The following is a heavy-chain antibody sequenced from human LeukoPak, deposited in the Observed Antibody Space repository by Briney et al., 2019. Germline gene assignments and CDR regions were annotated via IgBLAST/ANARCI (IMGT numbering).Heavy chain of an antibody. CDR1: GGSFSGYS. V-gene: IGHV4-34*01. CDR3: ARGRPLRAFNI. CDR2: INHSGST. Sequence: SETLSLTCAVSGGSFSGYSWSWIRQPPGKGLEWVGEINHSGSTNYNPSLKSRVTISVDTTKNQFSLKLSSVPAADTAVYYCARGRPLRAFNIWGQGTMVTVSS. J-gene: IGHJ3*02.